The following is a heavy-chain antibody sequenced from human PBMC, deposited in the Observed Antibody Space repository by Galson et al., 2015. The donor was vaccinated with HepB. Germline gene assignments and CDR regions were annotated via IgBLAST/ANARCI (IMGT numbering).Heavy chain of an antibody. Sequence: SLRLSCAASGFTFSSYAMTWIRQAPGKGLEWVSTISGSGAGTYYADSVKGRFTISRDNSENTLFLQMNSLRAEDTAVYYCAKVSSSWYRRGPSPTYYYHAMDVWGQGTTVTVSS. CDR3: AKVSSSWYRRGPSPTYYYHAMDV. V-gene: IGHV3-23*01. J-gene: IGHJ6*02. CDR1: GFTFSSYA. D-gene: IGHD6-13*01. CDR2: ISGSGAGT.